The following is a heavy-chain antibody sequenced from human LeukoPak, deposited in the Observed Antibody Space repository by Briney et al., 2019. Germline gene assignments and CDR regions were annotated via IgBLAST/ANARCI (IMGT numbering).Heavy chain of an antibody. Sequence: PSETLSLTCAVYGGSFSGYYWSWIRQPPGKGLEWIGEINHSGSTNYNPSLKSRVTISVDTSKNQFSLNLSSVTAADTAVYYCARMVLGSSSWYLIDGVIDYWGQGTLVTVSS. CDR2: INHSGST. D-gene: IGHD6-13*01. CDR3: ARMVLGSSSWYLIDGVIDY. CDR1: GGSFSGYY. V-gene: IGHV4-34*01. J-gene: IGHJ4*02.